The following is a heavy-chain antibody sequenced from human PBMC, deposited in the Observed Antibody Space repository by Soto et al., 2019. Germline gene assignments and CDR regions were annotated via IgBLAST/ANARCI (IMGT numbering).Heavy chain of an antibody. CDR2: IWYDGSNK. J-gene: IGHJ5*02. D-gene: IGHD2-2*01. Sequence: GSLRLSCAASGFTFSNYGMHWVRQAPGKGLEWVAVIWYDGSNKYYADSVKGRFTVSRVNSKNTLYLQMDSLRAEDTAVYYCASGYCTSTTCLDWLDPWGQGTLVTVSS. V-gene: IGHV3-33*01. CDR1: GFTFSNYG. CDR3: ASGYCTSTTCLDWLDP.